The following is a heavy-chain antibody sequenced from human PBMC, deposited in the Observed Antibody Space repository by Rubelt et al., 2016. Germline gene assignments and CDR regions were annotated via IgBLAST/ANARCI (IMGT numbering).Heavy chain of an antibody. CDR1: GYTFTSYY. CDR2: INPSGGST. J-gene: IGHJ5*02. V-gene: IGHV1-46*01. Sequence: QVQLVQSGAEVKKPGASVKVSCKASGYTFTSYYMHWVRQAPGQGLEWMGIINPSGGSTSHAQKFQGRVTMTRDTATSTAYMELRSLRSDDTAVYYCARRKTSQGEFDPWGQGALVTVSS. CDR3: ARRKTSQGEFDP. D-gene: IGHD1-14*01.